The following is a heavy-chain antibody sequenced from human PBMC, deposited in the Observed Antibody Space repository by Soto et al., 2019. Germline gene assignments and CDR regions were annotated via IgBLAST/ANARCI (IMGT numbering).Heavy chain of an antibody. CDR1: GFSLTNGVVG. D-gene: IGHD6-13*01. Sequence: QITLKESGPTLVKPTQTLTLTCTFSGFSLTNGVVGVGWIRQPPGEALEWLALIYWNDEQYYNPSLRNRLTTTRDTSKNKVVLPMTNLDPVDTATYYCAHRLPGPSGYDVWGQGTTVTVSS. J-gene: IGHJ6*02. CDR3: AHRLPGPSGYDV. CDR2: IYWNDEQ. V-gene: IGHV2-5*01.